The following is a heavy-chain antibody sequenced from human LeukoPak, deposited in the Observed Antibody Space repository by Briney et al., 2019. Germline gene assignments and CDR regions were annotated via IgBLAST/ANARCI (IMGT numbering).Heavy chain of an antibody. CDR1: GFTFTSSA. J-gene: IGHJ4*02. V-gene: IGHV1-58*02. CDR3: AADRRGYSYGYGY. Sequence: SVKVSCKASGFTFTSSAMQWVRQARGQRLEWIGWIVVGSGNTNYAQRFQERVTITRDMSTSTAYMELSSLRSEDTAVYYCAADRRGYSYGYGYWGQGTLVTVSS. CDR2: IVVGSGNT. D-gene: IGHD5-18*01.